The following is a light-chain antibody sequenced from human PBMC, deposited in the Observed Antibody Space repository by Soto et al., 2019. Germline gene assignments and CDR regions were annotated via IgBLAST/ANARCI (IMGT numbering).Light chain of an antibody. V-gene: IGLV2-14*01. CDR3: SSYTSTNSWV. CDR2: DVS. J-gene: IGLJ3*02. CDR1: SSYVGGYIY. Sequence: QYALTQSPSVSGSPGQSITISCTGTSSYVGGYIYVSCYQQHPGKAPKLIIYDVSNRPSGVSTRFSGSKSGNTASLPISGLQAEDEADYSCSSYTSTNSWVFGGGTQLTVL.